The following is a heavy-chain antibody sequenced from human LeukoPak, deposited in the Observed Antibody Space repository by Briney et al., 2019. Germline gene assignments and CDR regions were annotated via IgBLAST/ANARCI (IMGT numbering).Heavy chain of an antibody. CDR2: IKQGGSEK. V-gene: IGHV3-7*01. CDR3: ARDLGYGDEYYFDY. CDR1: GFTFSSYW. J-gene: IGHJ4*02. Sequence: PGGSLRLSCAASGFTFSSYWMSWVRQAPGKGLEWVANIKQGGSEKYYVDSVKGRFTISRDNAKNSLYLQMNSLRAEDTAVYYCARDLGYGDEYYFDYWGQGTLVTVSS. D-gene: IGHD4-17*01.